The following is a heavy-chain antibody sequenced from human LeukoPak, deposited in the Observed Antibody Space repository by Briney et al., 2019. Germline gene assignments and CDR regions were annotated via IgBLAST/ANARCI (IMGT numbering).Heavy chain of an antibody. Sequence: SETLSLTCAVYGGSFSGYYWSWIRQPPGKGLEWIGYIYYSGSTNYNPSLKSRVTISVDTSKNQFSLKLSSVTAADTAVYYCARLVYGDYWGQGTLVTVSS. CDR1: GGSFSGYY. J-gene: IGHJ4*02. CDR3: ARLVYGDY. V-gene: IGHV4-59*08. CDR2: IYYSGST. D-gene: IGHD5/OR15-5a*01.